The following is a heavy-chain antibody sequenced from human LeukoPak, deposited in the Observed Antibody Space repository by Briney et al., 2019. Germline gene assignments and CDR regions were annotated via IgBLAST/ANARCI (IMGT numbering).Heavy chain of an antibody. V-gene: IGHV3-21*01. CDR2: ISTSSSHI. CDR3: ARLPGDY. Sequence: GGSLRLSCAASGFTFSSYSMNWVRQAPGKRLEWVSSISTSSSHIYYADSVKGRFTISRDNAKNSLYLQMNSLRAEDTAVYYCARLPGDYWGQGTLVTVSS. CDR1: GFTFSSYS. J-gene: IGHJ4*02.